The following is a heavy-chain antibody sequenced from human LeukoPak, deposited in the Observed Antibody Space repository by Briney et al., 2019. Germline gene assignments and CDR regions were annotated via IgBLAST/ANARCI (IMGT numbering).Heavy chain of an antibody. V-gene: IGHV3-30-3*01. CDR3: ARDPESSSFFDY. D-gene: IGHD6-6*01. J-gene: IGHJ4*02. CDR1: GFTFSTYA. CDR2: ISYDGSNK. Sequence: GGSLRLSCAASGFTFSTYAMHWVRQAPGKGLEWVAVISYDGSNKYYADAVKGRFTISRDNSKNTLYLQMNSLRAEDTAVYYCARDPESSSFFDYWGQGTLVTVSS.